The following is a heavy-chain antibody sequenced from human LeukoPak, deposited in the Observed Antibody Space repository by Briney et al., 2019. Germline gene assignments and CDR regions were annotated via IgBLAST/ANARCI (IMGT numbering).Heavy chain of an antibody. J-gene: IGHJ5*02. CDR2: IKQEGSEE. D-gene: IGHD2-2*01. CDR3: AGSVYCSSTSCARFDP. CDR1: GFTFSSYW. V-gene: IGHV3-7*01. Sequence: GGSLRLSCAASGFTFSSYWMSWVRQAPGKGLEWVANIKQEGSEEYYVDSVKGRFTISRDNAKNSLYLQMNSLRAEDTAVYYCAGSVYCSSTSCARFDPWGQGTLVTASS.